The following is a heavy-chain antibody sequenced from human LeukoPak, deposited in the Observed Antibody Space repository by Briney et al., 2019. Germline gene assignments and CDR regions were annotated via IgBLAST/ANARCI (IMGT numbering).Heavy chain of an antibody. D-gene: IGHD5/OR15-5a*01. Sequence: GGSLRLSCAASGFTLSTYNINWVRQAPGKGLEWVSSITGSSSYIYYADSVKGRFTISRDNAKDSLYLQMNSLRVEDTGVYYCARDGGSTIGDYWGQGTLVTVSS. J-gene: IGHJ4*02. V-gene: IGHV3-21*01. CDR3: ARDGGSTIGDY. CDR2: ITGSSSYI. CDR1: GFTLSTYN.